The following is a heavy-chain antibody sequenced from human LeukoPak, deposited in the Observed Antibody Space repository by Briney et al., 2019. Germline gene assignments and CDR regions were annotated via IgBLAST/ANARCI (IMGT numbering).Heavy chain of an antibody. V-gene: IGHV5-51*01. CDR2: IYPGDSDT. CDR1: GYSFTSYW. D-gene: IGHD3-10*01. Sequence: GESLKISCTGSGYSFTSYWIGWVRQMPGKGLEWMGIIYPGDSDTRYSPSFQGQVTISANKSISTAYLQWSSLKASDTAMYYCARHFGSGSYSFLELDPWGQGTLVTVSS. J-gene: IGHJ5*02. CDR3: ARHFGSGSYSFLELDP.